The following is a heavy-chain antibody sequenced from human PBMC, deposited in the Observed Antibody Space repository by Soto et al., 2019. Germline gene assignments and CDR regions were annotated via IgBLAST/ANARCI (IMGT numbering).Heavy chain of an antibody. J-gene: IGHJ4*02. V-gene: IGHV1-2*04. Sequence: QVQLVQSGAEVKKPGASVKVSCKASGYTFTGYYMHWVRQAPGQGLEWMGWINPNSGGTNYAQKCQGWVTMTRDTSISTAYMELSRLRSDDTAVYYCARDPHYYGSGSFDYWGQGTLVTVSS. CDR3: ARDPHYYGSGSFDY. D-gene: IGHD3-10*01. CDR2: INPNSGGT. CDR1: GYTFTGYY.